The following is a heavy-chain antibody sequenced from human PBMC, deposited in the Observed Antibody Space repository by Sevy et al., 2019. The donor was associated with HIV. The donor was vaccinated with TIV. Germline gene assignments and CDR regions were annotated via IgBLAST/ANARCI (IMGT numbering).Heavy chain of an antibody. V-gene: IGHV4-61*02. J-gene: IGHJ4*02. CDR3: ARELPARARMDY. Sequence: SETLSLTYTVSGGSVSSGSYYWSWIRQPAGKGLEWIGRIYTSGRTNYNSFLESRVTISADTSKNQFSLKLSSVTAADTGVYYCARELPARARMDYCGQGTLVTVSS. CDR2: IYTSGRT. D-gene: IGHD2-2*01. CDR1: GGSVSSGSYY.